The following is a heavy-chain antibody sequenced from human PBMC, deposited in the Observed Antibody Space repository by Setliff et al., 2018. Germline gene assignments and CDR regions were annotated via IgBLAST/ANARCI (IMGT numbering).Heavy chain of an antibody. CDR1: GSSIISDYY. D-gene: IGHD3-10*01. Sequence: SQTLSLTCAVSGSSIISDYYWVWIRQPPGRGLEWIGSIFQSGNTYYNPSLKSRVTISVDTSKNQFSLKVNSVTAADTAVYYCATLLANYGSGMDVWGQGTTVTVSS. V-gene: IGHV4-38-2*01. CDR3: ATLLANYGSGMDV. J-gene: IGHJ6*02. CDR2: IFQSGNT.